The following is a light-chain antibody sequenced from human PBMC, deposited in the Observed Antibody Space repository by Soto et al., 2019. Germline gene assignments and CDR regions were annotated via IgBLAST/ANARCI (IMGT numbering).Light chain of an antibody. J-gene: IGKJ1*01. CDR3: QQYNNWPPWT. Sequence: EIVMTQSPATLSVSPWERXTXSXXXSQSVSSNLAWCQQKPGQAPRLLIYGASTRATGIPARFSGSGSGTEFTLTISSLQSEDFAVYYCQQYNNWPPWTFGQGTKVDIK. V-gene: IGKV3-15*01. CDR2: GAS. CDR1: QSVSSN.